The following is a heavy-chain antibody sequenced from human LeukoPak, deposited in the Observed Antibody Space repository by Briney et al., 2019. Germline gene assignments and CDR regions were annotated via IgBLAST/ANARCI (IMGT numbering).Heavy chain of an antibody. CDR1: GFALSSYW. D-gene: IGHD2-2*02. CDR2: INSDGSTT. Sequence: GGSLRLSCAASGFALSSYWMHWVRQAPGKGLVWVSDINSDGSTTRYADSVQGRFTISRDSAKNTLYLQMNSLRADDTAVYYCATRDYTSSKYWGQGTLVTVAS. V-gene: IGHV3-74*01. J-gene: IGHJ4*02. CDR3: ATRDYTSSKY.